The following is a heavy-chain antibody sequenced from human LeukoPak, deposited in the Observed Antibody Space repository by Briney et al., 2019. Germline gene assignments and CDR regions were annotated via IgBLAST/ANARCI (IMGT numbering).Heavy chain of an antibody. CDR1: GYSISSGYY. J-gene: IGHJ4*02. D-gene: IGHD6-19*01. Sequence: PSETLSLTCTVSGYSISSGYYWGWIRQPPGKGLEWIGSIYYSGSTYYNPSLKSRVTISVDTSKNQFSLKLSSVTAADTAVYYCARGPGAGTWGQGTLVTVSS. CDR2: IYYSGST. CDR3: ARGPGAGT. V-gene: IGHV4-38-2*02.